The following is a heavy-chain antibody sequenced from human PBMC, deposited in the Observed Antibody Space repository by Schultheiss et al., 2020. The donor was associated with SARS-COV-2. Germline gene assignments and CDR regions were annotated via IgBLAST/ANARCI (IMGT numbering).Heavy chain of an antibody. CDR1: GGSFSGYY. Sequence: SETLSLTCAVYGGSFSGYYWSWIRQPPGKGLEWIGEINHSGSTNYNPSLKSRVTISVDTSKNQFSLKLSSVTAADTAVYYCARRFHDYGDHYYYYGMDVWGQGTTVTVSS. V-gene: IGHV4-34*01. D-gene: IGHD4-17*01. J-gene: IGHJ6*02. CDR3: ARRFHDYGDHYYYYGMDV. CDR2: INHSGST.